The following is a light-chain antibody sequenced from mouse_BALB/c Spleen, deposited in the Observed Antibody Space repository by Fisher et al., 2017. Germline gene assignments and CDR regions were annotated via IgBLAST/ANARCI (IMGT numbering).Light chain of an antibody. CDR2: DTS. CDR3: QQRSSYPPT. CDR1: SSVSY. Sequence: IVMTQSTAIMSASPGEKVTMTCSASSSVSYMHWYQQKSGTSPKRWIYDTSKLASGVPGRFSGSGSRTSHSLTISRMEAEDAATYYCQQRSSYPPTFGAGTKLELK. V-gene: IGKV4-59*01. J-gene: IGKJ5*01.